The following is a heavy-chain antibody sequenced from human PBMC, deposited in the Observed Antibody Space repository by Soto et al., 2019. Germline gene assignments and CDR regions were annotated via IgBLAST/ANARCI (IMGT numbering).Heavy chain of an antibody. Sequence: PSETLSLTCTVSGGSISSYYWSWIRQPPGKGLEWIGYIYYSGSTNYNPSLKSRVTISVDTSKNQFSLKLSSVTAADTAVYYCARAPKYNWFDPWGQETLVTVSS. V-gene: IGHV4-59*01. CDR1: GGSISSYY. CDR2: IYYSGST. CDR3: ARAPKYNWFDP. J-gene: IGHJ5*02.